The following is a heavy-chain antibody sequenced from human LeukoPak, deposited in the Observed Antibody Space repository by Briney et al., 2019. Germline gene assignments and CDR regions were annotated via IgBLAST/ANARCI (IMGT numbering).Heavy chain of an antibody. CDR3: ARKNYDFWSGYYSKDY. CDR2: ISGDGGST. D-gene: IGHD3-3*01. Sequence: PGGSLRLSCAASGFTFDDYAMHWVRQAPGKGLEWVSLISGDGGSTYYADSVKGRFTISRDNSKNSLYLQMNSLRTEDTALYYCARKNYDFWSGYYSKDYWGQGTLVTVSS. J-gene: IGHJ4*02. CDR1: GFTFDDYA. V-gene: IGHV3-43*02.